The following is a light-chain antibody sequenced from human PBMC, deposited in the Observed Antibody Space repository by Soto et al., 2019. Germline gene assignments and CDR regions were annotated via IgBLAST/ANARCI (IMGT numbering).Light chain of an antibody. V-gene: IGKV3-20*01. Sequence: EIVLAQSPGTLSLSPGERATLSCRASQSVISNFLAWYQQKPGQAPWLLIWGASNRATGIPDRFSGSGSGTDLTLTISRLEPEDFAVYYCQQYGSSRTFGQGTKVDIK. J-gene: IGKJ1*01. CDR1: QSVISNF. CDR2: GAS. CDR3: QQYGSSRT.